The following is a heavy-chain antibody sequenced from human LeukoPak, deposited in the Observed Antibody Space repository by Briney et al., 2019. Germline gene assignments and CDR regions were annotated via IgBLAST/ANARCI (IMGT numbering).Heavy chain of an antibody. D-gene: IGHD3-3*01. CDR1: GFTFSTYA. CDR2: ISNDGNTK. V-gene: IGHV3-30-3*01. J-gene: IGHJ3*02. Sequence: GGSLRLSCAASGFTFSTYAMHWVRQAPGKGLEWMTVISNDGNTKYYADSVKGRFTISRDNSKNTLYLQINSLSAEDTAVYYCAKAGIGDFWSGFRGGAFDIWGQGTMVTVSS. CDR3: AKAGIGDFWSGFRGGAFDI.